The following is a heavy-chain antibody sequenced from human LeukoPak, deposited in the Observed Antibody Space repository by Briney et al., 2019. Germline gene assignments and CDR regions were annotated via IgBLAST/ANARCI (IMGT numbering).Heavy chain of an antibody. Sequence: ASVKVSCKASGYTFTGYYMHWVRQAPGQGLEWMGWINPNSGGTNYAQKFQGRVTMTRDTSISTAYMELRRLRSDDTAVYHCAREGESSADAFDIWGQGTMVTVSS. V-gene: IGHV1-2*02. CDR2: INPNSGGT. J-gene: IGHJ3*02. CDR3: AREGESSADAFDI. CDR1: GYTFTGYY. D-gene: IGHD3-22*01.